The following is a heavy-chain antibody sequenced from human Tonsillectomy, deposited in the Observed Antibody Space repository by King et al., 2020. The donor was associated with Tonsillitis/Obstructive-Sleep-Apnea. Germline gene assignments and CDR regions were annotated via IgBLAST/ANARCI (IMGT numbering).Heavy chain of an antibody. CDR3: TTGLMGDAFDI. CDR1: GFTFSNAW. D-gene: IGHD3-16*01. Sequence: VQLVESGGGLVKPGGSLRLSCAASGFTFSNAWMSWGRQAPGKGLEWVGRIKSKNDGGTTNYAAPVKGRFTISREDSKNTLYLQMNSLKTEDTAVYYCTTGLMGDAFDIWGQGTMVTVSS. V-gene: IGHV3-15*01. J-gene: IGHJ3*02. CDR2: IKSKNDGGTT.